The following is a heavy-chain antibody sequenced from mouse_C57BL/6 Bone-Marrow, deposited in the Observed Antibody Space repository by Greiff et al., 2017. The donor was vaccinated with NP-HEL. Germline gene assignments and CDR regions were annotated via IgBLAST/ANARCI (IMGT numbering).Heavy chain of an antibody. D-gene: IGHD1-1*01. CDR1: GFTFTDYY. V-gene: IGHV7-4*01. CDR3: VRAVYYYGSLGSMDY. Sequence: EVQVVESGGGLVQPGASLRLSCAASGFTFTDYYMSWVRQPPGKAPEWLALIRHNANGYTTEYIASVKGRFTFSRGTSQNIHYLQMHSLRAEDSATYYCVRAVYYYGSLGSMDYWGQGTSVTVSS. CDR2: IRHNANGYTT. J-gene: IGHJ4*01.